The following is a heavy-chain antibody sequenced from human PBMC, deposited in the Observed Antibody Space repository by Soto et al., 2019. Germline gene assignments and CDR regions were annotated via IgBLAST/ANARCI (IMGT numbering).Heavy chain of an antibody. J-gene: IGHJ4*02. CDR2: ISASSTNI. CDR1: GFTLSDHY. CDR3: ARDMRGAN. V-gene: IGHV3-11*01. Sequence: QVQLVESGGGLVKIGGSLRLSCAASGFTLSDHYMTWVRQVPGKGLEWVSYISASSTNIYYADSVKGRFTISRDNAKNSLFLQMNSLRAEDTAVYYCARDMRGANWGQGALVTVSS.